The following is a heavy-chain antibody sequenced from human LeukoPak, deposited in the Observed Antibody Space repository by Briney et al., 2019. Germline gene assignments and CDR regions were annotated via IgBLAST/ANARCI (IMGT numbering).Heavy chain of an antibody. CDR3: ARGRFGAFDY. V-gene: IGHV4-61*01. CDR1: GGSVSSGSYY. Sequence: SETLSLTCTVSGGSVSSGSYYWSWIRQPPGKGLEWIGYIYYSGSTNYNPSLKSRVTISVDTSKNQFSLKLSSVTAAGTAVYYCARGRFGAFDYWGQGTLVTVSS. CDR2: IYYSGST. J-gene: IGHJ4*02. D-gene: IGHD3-10*01.